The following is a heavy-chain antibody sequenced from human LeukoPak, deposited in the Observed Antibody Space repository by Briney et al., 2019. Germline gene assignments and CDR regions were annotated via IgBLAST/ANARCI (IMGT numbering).Heavy chain of an antibody. CDR2: IIPILGIA. V-gene: IGHV1-69*04. CDR1: GGTFSSYA. CDR3: ARVEMATIGYYFDY. J-gene: IGHJ4*02. Sequence: GASVKVSCKASGGTFSSYAISWVRQAPGQGLEWMGRIIPILGIANYVQKFQGRVTITADKSTSTAYMELSSLRSEDTAVYYCARVEMATIGYYFDYWGQGTLVTVSS. D-gene: IGHD5-24*01.